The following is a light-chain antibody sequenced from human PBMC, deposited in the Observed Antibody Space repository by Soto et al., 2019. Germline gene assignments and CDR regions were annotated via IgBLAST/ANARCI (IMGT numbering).Light chain of an antibody. V-gene: IGKV1-39*01. CDR1: QSINSY. CDR3: QQSYSTPRT. CDR2: AAS. J-gene: IGKJ1*01. Sequence: DIQMTQSPSSLSGSVGDRVTITCRASQSINSYLNWYQQKPGKAPKLLIYAASSLQSGVTSRFSGSGSGTDYTLTISSLQPEDFATYYCQQSYSTPRTFGQGTKVEIK.